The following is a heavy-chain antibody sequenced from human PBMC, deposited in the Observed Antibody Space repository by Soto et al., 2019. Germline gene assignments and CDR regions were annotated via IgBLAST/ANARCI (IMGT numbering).Heavy chain of an antibody. Sequence: PGGSLRLSCAASRFTFSSYAMHWIRQATGKGLERVAVISYDGSNKYYADSVKGRFTISRDNSKNTLYLQMNSLRAEDTAVYYCARDETYYGSGSYYITGETFDTWGQGTMVTVSS. CDR3: ARDETYYGSGSYYITGETFDT. D-gene: IGHD3-10*01. CDR1: RFTFSSYA. CDR2: ISYDGSNK. J-gene: IGHJ3*02. V-gene: IGHV3-30-3*01.